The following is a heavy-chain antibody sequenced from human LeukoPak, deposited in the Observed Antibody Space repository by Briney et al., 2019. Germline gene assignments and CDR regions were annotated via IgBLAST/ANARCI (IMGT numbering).Heavy chain of an antibody. V-gene: IGHV3-21*01. CDR1: GFTFSSYS. Sequence: PGGSLRLSCAASGFTFSSYSMNWVRQAPGKGLEWVSSISSSSSYIYYADSVKRRFTISRDNAKNSLYLQMNSLRAEDTAVYYCARGIAAAGTPGYWGQGTLVTVSS. D-gene: IGHD6-13*01. J-gene: IGHJ4*02. CDR2: ISSSSSYI. CDR3: ARGIAAAGTPGY.